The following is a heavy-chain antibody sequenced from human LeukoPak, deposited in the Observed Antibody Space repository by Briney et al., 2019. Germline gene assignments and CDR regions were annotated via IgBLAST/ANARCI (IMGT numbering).Heavy chain of an antibody. CDR3: ARVRSGYSHENYFDY. J-gene: IGHJ4*02. Sequence: PRGSLRLACAASGFTSSNYEMNWVRQAPGKGLEWVSYISGSGSTIYYADSVKGRFTISRDNAKDSLYLQMNSLRAEDTAVYYCARVRSGYSHENYFDYWGQGTLVTVSS. D-gene: IGHD5-18*01. V-gene: IGHV3-48*03. CDR1: GFTSSNYE. CDR2: ISGSGSTI.